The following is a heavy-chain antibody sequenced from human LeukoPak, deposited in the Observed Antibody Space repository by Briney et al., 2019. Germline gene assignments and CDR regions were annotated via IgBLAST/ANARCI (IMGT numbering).Heavy chain of an antibody. D-gene: IGHD4-17*01. CDR3: ARDVYSYGDGYDAFDI. Sequence: LETLSLTCAVYGGSFSGYYWSWIRQPPGKGLEWIGEINHSGSTNYNPSLKSRVTISVDTSKNQFSLKLSSVTAADTAVYYCARDVYSYGDGYDAFDIWGQGTMVTVSS. V-gene: IGHV4-34*01. CDR1: GGSFSGYY. CDR2: INHSGST. J-gene: IGHJ3*02.